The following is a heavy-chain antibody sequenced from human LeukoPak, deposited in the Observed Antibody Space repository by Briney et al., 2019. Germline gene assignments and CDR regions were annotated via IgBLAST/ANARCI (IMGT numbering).Heavy chain of an antibody. V-gene: IGHV3-30*03. CDR1: GFTFSVYG. CDR2: ISYDGSNK. D-gene: IGHD6-6*01. Sequence: GSLRLSCAASGFTFSVYGIHWVRQAPGKGLEWVAVISYDGSNKYYADSVKGRFTISRDNSKNTVYLQMNSLRAEDTAVYYCARAYSNSSPFDYWGQGTLVTVSS. CDR3: ARAYSNSSPFDY. J-gene: IGHJ4*02.